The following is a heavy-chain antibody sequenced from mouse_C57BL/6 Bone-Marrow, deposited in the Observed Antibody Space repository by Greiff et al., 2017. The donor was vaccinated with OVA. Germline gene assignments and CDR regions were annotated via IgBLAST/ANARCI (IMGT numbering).Heavy chain of an antibody. CDR3: AVYYGSSPGWFAY. Sequence: VQLQQSGPELVKPGASVKMSCKASGYTFTDYNMHWVKQSHGKSLEWIGYINPNNGGTSYNQKFKGKATLTVNKSSSTAYMELRSLTSEDSAVYYCAVYYGSSPGWFAYWGQGTLVTVSA. J-gene: IGHJ3*01. CDR2: INPNNGGT. V-gene: IGHV1-22*01. CDR1: GYTFTDYN. D-gene: IGHD1-1*01.